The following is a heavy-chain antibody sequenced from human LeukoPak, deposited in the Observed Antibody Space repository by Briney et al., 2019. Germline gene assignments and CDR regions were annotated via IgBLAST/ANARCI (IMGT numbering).Heavy chain of an antibody. D-gene: IGHD3-16*01. J-gene: IGHJ3*02. V-gene: IGHV3-30-3*01. CDR2: ISYDGSNK. CDR3: ARDGGRYAFDI. Sequence: GRSLRLSCAASGFTFSSYAMHWVRQAPGKGLEWVAVISYDGSNKYYADSVKGRFTISRDNSKNTLYLQMNSLRAEDTAVYYCARDGGRYAFDIWGQGTMVTVSS. CDR1: GFTFSSYA.